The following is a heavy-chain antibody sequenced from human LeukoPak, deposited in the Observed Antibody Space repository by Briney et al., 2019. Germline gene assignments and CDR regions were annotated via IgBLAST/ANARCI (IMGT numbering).Heavy chain of an antibody. V-gene: IGHV4-59*01. D-gene: IGHD6-19*01. CDR2: IYYSGST. CDR3: ARYIAVAAYFDY. J-gene: IGHJ4*02. CDR1: GGSISSYC. Sequence: SETLSLTCTVSGGSISSYCWSWIRQPPGKGLEWIGYIYYSGSTNYNPSLKSRVTISVDTSKNQFSLKLSSVTAADTAVYYCARYIAVAAYFDYWGQGTLVTVSS.